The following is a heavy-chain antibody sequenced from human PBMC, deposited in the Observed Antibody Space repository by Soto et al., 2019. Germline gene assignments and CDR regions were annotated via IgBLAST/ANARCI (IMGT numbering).Heavy chain of an antibody. Sequence: EVHLLGSGGDLVKPGGSLRLSCAVSGFTFNNFAMSWVRQSPGKGLEWVSTISSDGDLRHYAESVKGRFTISRDHSKSALFLQMNQLSAEDTALYFGAKVRHRFPDILTGATNFDSWGQGTLVTVSS. J-gene: IGHJ4*02. V-gene: IGHV3-23*01. D-gene: IGHD3-9*01. CDR3: AKVRHRFPDILTGATNFDS. CDR2: ISSDGDLR. CDR1: GFTFNNFA.